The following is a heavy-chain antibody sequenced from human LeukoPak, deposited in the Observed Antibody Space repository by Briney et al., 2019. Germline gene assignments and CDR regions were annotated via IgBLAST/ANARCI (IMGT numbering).Heavy chain of an antibody. CDR3: AKDRVGGVPAVTRLDY. CDR1: GFTVSTNY. V-gene: IGHV3-66*01. J-gene: IGHJ4*02. D-gene: IGHD2-2*01. CDR2: IYSGGSST. Sequence: PGGSLRLSCTASGFTVSTNYMSWVRQAPGKGLEWVSVIYSGGSSTYYADSVKGRFTISRDKSKNTLYLQMNSLRAEDTAVYYCAKDRVGGVPAVTRLDYWGQGTLVTVSS.